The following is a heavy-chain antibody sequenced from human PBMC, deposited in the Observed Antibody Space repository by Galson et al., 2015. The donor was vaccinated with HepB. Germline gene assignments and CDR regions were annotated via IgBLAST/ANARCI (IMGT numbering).Heavy chain of an antibody. CDR3: ARVRLYYYDSSGYYFLDY. Sequence: SVKVSCKASGGTFSSYAISWVRQAPGQGLEWMGRIIPILGIANYAQKFQGRVTITADKSTSTAYMELSSLRSEDTAVYYCARVRLYYYDSSGYYFLDYWGQGTLVTVSS. D-gene: IGHD3-22*01. J-gene: IGHJ4*02. CDR2: IIPILGIA. CDR1: GGTFSSYA. V-gene: IGHV1-69*04.